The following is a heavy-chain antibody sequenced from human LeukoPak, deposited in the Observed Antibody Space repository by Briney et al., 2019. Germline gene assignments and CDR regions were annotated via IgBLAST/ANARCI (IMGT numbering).Heavy chain of an antibody. V-gene: IGHV1-8*01. Sequence: ASVKVSCKASGYTFTSYDINWVRQATGQGLEWMGWMNPNSGNTGYAQKFQGRVTMTRNTSISTAYMELSSLRSEDTAVYYCARAFNWGYAFDIWGQGTMVTVCS. CDR3: ARAFNWGYAFDI. D-gene: IGHD7-27*01. CDR2: MNPNSGNT. J-gene: IGHJ3*02. CDR1: GYTFTSYD.